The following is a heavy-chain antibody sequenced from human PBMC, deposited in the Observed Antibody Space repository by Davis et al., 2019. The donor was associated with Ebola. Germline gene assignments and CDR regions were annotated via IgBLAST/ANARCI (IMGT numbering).Heavy chain of an antibody. Sequence: MPSETLSLTCAVSGGSISSGGYSWSWIRQPTGKGLEWIGSIYYSGSTYYNPSLKSRVTISVDTSKNQFSLTLSSVTAADTAVYYCARLGGYYYDSSGYYSYNWFDPWGQGTLVTVSS. CDR1: GGSISSGGYS. V-gene: IGHV4-30-2*03. J-gene: IGHJ5*02. D-gene: IGHD3-22*01. CDR2: IYYSGST. CDR3: ARLGGYYYDSSGYYSYNWFDP.